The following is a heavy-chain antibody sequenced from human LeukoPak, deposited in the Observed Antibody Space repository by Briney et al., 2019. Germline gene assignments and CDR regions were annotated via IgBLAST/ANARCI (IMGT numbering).Heavy chain of an antibody. Sequence: PSETLSLTCAVSGGSISSGGYSWGWIRQPPGKGLEWIVYIYHSGSTYYNPSLKSRVTISVDRSKNQFSLKLSSVTAADTAVYYCARGGGRFGEFTAFDYWGQGTLVTVSS. J-gene: IGHJ4*02. CDR2: IYHSGST. CDR3: ARGGGRFGEFTAFDY. D-gene: IGHD3-10*01. CDR1: GGSISSGGYS. V-gene: IGHV4-30-2*01.